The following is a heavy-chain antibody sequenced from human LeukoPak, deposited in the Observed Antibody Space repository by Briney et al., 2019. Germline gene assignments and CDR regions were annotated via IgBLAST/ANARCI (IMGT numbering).Heavy chain of an antibody. J-gene: IGHJ3*02. Sequence: SETLSLTCTVSGGSISGSSYNGGWIRGPPGQGLEGRGTLFYSGCNFYNPSLASQVNISVDTSKNQFSLKLSSLTAAETAVYSCASGYSYRRAIRDAFDIWGQGTVVTVSS. D-gene: IGHD5-18*01. V-gene: IGHV4-39*07. CDR3: ASGYSYRRAIRDAFDI. CDR2: LFYSGCN. CDR1: GGSISGSSYN.